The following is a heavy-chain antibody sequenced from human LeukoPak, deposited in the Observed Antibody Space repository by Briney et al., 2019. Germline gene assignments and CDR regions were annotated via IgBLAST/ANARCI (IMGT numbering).Heavy chain of an antibody. J-gene: IGHJ4*02. V-gene: IGHV1-3*01. Sequence: ASVKVSCKASGYTFTSYAIHWVRQAPGQRLEWMGWISAGNGNTKYSQNFQGRVTFISNTSATTAFVELSSLRSEDAAVYYCARDSGSGSNDYWGQGTLVTVSS. CDR1: GYTFTSYA. CDR2: ISAGNGNT. CDR3: ARDSGSGSNDY. D-gene: IGHD1-26*01.